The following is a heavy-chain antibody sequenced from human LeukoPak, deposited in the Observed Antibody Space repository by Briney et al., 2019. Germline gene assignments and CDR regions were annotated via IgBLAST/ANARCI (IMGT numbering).Heavy chain of an antibody. D-gene: IGHD3-16*02. V-gene: IGHV1-69*05. CDR3: ARAPYDYVWGSYRNFDY. Sequence: SVEVSCKASGGTFSSYAISWVRQAPGQGLEWMGRIIPIFGTANYAQKFQGRVTITTDESTSTAYMELSSLRSEDTAVYYCARAPYDYVWGSYRNFDYWGQGTLVTVSS. CDR1: GGTFSSYA. J-gene: IGHJ4*02. CDR2: IIPIFGTA.